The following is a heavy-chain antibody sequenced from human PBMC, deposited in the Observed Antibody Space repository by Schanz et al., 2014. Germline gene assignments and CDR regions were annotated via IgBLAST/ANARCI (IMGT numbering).Heavy chain of an antibody. D-gene: IGHD1-1*01. CDR2: IYYRGNT. Sequence: QVQLQESGPGLVEPSQTLSLTCTVSGDSISSAYWSWIRQHPGKGLEWIGFIYYRGNTYYNPSLKSRVSISLDPSKTQFFRNLNSLTAADTAVYYCARAPEPGWFDPWGQGTLXTVSS. J-gene: IGHJ5*02. CDR3: ARAPEPGWFDP. V-gene: IGHV4-31*03. CDR1: GDSISSAY.